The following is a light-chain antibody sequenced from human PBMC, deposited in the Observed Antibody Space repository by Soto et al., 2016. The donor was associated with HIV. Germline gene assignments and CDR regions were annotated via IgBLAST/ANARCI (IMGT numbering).Light chain of an antibody. CDR2: VAS. CDR3: QQANNFPWT. CDR1: QDISSW. J-gene: IGKJ1*01. Sequence: DIQMTQSPSSVSASVGDSVTITCRASQDISSWLAWYQQKPGKAPKLLIYVASSLQSGVPSRFSGSGSGTDFTLTISSLQPEDFATYYCQQANNFPWTFGQGTQGGNQT. V-gene: IGKV1-12*01.